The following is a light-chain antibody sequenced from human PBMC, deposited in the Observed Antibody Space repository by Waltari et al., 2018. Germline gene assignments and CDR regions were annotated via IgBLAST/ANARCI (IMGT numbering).Light chain of an antibody. V-gene: IGKV4-1*01. CDR2: WAS. Sequence: DIVMTQSPDSLAVSLGERATINCKSSQSVLYSSNNKNYLPWYQKKTGQPPKLLIYWASTRESGVPDRFSCSGSGTDFTLTISSLQAEDVAVYYCQQYYSTPIGFGQGTRLEIK. CDR1: QSVLYSSNNKNY. CDR3: QQYYSTPIG. J-gene: IGKJ2*01.